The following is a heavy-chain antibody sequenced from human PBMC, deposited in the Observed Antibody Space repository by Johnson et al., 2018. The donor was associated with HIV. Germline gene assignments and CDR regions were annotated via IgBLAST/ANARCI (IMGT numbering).Heavy chain of an antibody. CDR3: ARPQGTGDAFDI. Sequence: EKLVESGGGLVQSGGSLRLSCAASGITVNTNYMSWVRRAPGKGLEWVSVIFSVGNTYYADSVKGRFTISRDNSKNTLYLQMNSLRADDTAVYYCARPQGTGDAFDIWGQGTMVTVSS. V-gene: IGHV3-66*02. J-gene: IGHJ3*02. CDR1: GITVNTNY. CDR2: IFSVGNT. D-gene: IGHD1-1*01.